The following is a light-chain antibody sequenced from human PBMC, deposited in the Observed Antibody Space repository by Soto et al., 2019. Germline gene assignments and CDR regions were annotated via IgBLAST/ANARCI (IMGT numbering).Light chain of an antibody. CDR1: SSSIGSNT. Sequence: QSALTQPPSASGTPGQRVTISCSGSSSSIGSNTVNWYQQLPGTAPKLLIYSNNQRPSGVPDRFSGSKSGTSASLAISGLQSEDEADYYSAAWDDSLNGYVFGTGTKVTVL. CDR3: AAWDDSLNGYV. V-gene: IGLV1-44*01. J-gene: IGLJ1*01. CDR2: SNN.